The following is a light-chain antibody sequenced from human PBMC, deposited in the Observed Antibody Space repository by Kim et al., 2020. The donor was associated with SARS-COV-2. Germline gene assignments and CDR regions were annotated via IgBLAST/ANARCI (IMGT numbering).Light chain of an antibody. CDR1: QSDRRSY. Sequence: SSRGSKATRSCRARQSDRRSYLAWYHRTPGQAPRLLIYAASCRAAGIPDRFSGSGCGTDFTLTISRLEPEDFAVYYCQHYHTSPYTFGQGTKLEI. CDR3: QHYHTSPYT. J-gene: IGKJ2*01. V-gene: IGKV3-20*01. CDR2: AAS.